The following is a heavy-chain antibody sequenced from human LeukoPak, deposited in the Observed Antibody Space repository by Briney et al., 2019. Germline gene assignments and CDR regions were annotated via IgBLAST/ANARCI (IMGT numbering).Heavy chain of an antibody. Sequence: GGSLRLSCAASGFTFSNYAMTWVRQAPGKGLEWVSSIRGSGDSTYYADSVKGRFTISRDNSKNTLYLQMNSLRAEDTAVYYCARDKDRITMVRGGFQHWGQGTLVTVSS. V-gene: IGHV3-23*01. J-gene: IGHJ1*01. D-gene: IGHD3-10*01. CDR1: GFTFSNYA. CDR2: IRGSGDST. CDR3: ARDKDRITMVRGGFQH.